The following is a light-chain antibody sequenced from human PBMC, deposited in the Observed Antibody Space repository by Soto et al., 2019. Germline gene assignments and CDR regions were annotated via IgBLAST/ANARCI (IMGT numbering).Light chain of an antibody. CDR1: QSISDT. J-gene: IGKJ1*01. Sequence: EIVMTQSPATLSVSPWGRATLSCRASQSISDTLAWYQQKPGQAPRLLIHGASTRATGFPARFSGSGSGTDFTLTISSLQSEDFADYYCQQYNNWPWTFGQGTKVDIK. CDR3: QQYNNWPWT. CDR2: GAS. V-gene: IGKV3-15*01.